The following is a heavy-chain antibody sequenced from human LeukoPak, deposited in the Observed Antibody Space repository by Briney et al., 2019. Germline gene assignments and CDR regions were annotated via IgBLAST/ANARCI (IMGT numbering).Heavy chain of an antibody. J-gene: IGHJ4*02. CDR3: ARVAMEGGYYTGFTLDY. V-gene: IGHV1-69*04. CDR2: IIPILGIA. Sequence: SVKVSCKASGGTFSSYAISWVRQAPGQGLEWMGRIIPILGIANYAQKFQGRVTITADKSTSTAYMELSSLRSEDTAVYYCARVAMEGGYYTGFTLDYWGQGTLVTVSS. D-gene: IGHD3-3*01. CDR1: GGTFSSYA.